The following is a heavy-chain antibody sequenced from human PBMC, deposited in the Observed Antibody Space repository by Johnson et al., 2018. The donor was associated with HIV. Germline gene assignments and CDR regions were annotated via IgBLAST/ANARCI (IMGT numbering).Heavy chain of an antibody. Sequence: VQLVESGGGLVQPGGSLRLSCAASGFTVSSNYMSWVRQAPGKGLEWVSVIYSGGSTYYADSVKGRFTISRDNSKNTLYLQMNSLRAEDTAVYYCARDRRGISWSRALDAFDIWGQGTMVTVYS. J-gene: IGHJ3*02. CDR1: GFTVSSNY. CDR3: ARDRRGISWSRALDAFDI. D-gene: IGHD6-13*01. CDR2: IYSGGST. V-gene: IGHV3-66*01.